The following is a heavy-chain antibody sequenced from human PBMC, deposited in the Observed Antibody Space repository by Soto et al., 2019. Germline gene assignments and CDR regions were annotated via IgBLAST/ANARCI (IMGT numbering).Heavy chain of an antibody. D-gene: IGHD3-16*01. Sequence: GGSLRLSCAVSGFIVSSKYMTWVRQAPGKGLEWVSVIYTGGSTHYADSARGRFTISRDSSKNTLYLQMNSLRAEDATVYYCTTYTGYGMDVWGQGTTVTVSS. CDR3: TTYTGYGMDV. V-gene: IGHV3-53*01. J-gene: IGHJ6*02. CDR2: IYTGGST. CDR1: GFIVSSKY.